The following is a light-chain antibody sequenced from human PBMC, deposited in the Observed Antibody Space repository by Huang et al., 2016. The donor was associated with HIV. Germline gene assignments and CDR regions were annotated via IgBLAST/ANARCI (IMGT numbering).Light chain of an antibody. CDR3: QQRSNWPLT. V-gene: IGKV3-11*01. CDR1: QSISSY. J-gene: IGKJ4*01. CDR2: DAS. Sequence: EIVLTQSPATLSLSPGERATLPCRASQSISSYLAWYQQKFGQAPRLLIYDASNRATGIPARFSGSGSGTDFTLTISSLEPEDFAVYYCQQRSNWPLTFGGGTKVEIK.